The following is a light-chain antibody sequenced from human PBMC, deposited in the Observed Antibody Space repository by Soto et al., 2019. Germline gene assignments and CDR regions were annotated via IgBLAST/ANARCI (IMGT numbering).Light chain of an antibody. V-gene: IGKV3-20*01. J-gene: IGKJ1*01. Sequence: EIVLTQSPGTLSLSPGERATLSGMASQSVSSSYLAWYQQKPRQPPTLLIYGASSRATCIPARICGSGSATAFTLTISRLEPEDFAVYYCQQYGSSPPFTFGQGTKVDIK. CDR2: GAS. CDR1: QSVSSSY. CDR3: QQYGSSPPFT.